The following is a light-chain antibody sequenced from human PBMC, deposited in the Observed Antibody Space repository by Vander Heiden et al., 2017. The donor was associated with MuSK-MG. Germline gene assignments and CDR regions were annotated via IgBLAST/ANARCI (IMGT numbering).Light chain of an antibody. CDR3: LQDNSYPWE. CDR2: KAS. Sequence: DIQMTQSPSTLSASVGDRVTITCRASQSISSWLAWYQQKPGKAPKLLIYKASSLESGVPSRFSGSGSGTEFTLTISSLQPDDFATYYCLQDNSYPWEFGQGTKVEIK. J-gene: IGKJ1*01. CDR1: QSISSW. V-gene: IGKV1-5*03.